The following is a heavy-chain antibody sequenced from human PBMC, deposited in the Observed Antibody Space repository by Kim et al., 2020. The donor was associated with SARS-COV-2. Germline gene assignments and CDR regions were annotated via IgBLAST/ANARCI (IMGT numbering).Heavy chain of an antibody. Sequence: GGSLRLSCAASGFSFGTYAMSWVRQAPGKGLECVSAISGPGGSTFYADSVKGRFTISRDNSKNTLYLQMDSLRAEDTAVYYCAKDPGVVPYHYFDFWGQGTLFTVSS. CDR2: ISGPGGST. CDR1: GFSFGTYA. V-gene: IGHV3-23*01. CDR3: AKDPGVVPYHYFDF. D-gene: IGHD2-21*01. J-gene: IGHJ4*02.